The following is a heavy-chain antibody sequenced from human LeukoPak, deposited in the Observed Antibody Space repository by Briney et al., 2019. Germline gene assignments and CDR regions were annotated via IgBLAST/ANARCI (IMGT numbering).Heavy chain of an antibody. J-gene: IGHJ4*02. D-gene: IGHD2-2*01. CDR3: AGPPPGVVVPAAGV. V-gene: IGHV4-30-2*01. CDR2: IYHSGST. Sequence: SGTLSLTCTVSGGSISSGGYYWSWIRQPPGKGLEWIGYIYHSGSTYYNPSLKSRVTISVDRSKNQFSLKLSSVTAADTAVYYCAGPPPGVVVPAAGVWGQGTLVTVSS. CDR1: GGSISSGGYY.